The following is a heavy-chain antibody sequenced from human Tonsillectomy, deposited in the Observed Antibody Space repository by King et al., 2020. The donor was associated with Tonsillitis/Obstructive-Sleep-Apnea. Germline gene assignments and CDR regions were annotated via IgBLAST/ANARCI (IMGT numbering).Heavy chain of an antibody. CDR2: IKRESDGGTS. CDR1: GFTLNKVW. D-gene: IGHD4-11*01. Sequence: EVQLVESGGGLVKPGGSLRLSCAASGFTLNKVWMSWVRQAPGKGLEWVGRIKRESDGGTSDYAAPVKGRFSISRDDSKNVLYLQMNSLKTEDTAVYYCTPSTVTTYFDYCGQGTLVTVSS. V-gene: IGHV3-15*01. CDR3: TPSTVTTYFDY. J-gene: IGHJ4*02.